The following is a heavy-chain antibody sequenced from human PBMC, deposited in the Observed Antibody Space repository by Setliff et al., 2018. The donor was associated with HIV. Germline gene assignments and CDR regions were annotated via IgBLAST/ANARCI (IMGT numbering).Heavy chain of an antibody. Sequence: SETLSLTCTVSGGSISSYYWSWIRQPPGKGLEWIGYIYTNGSTNYNPSLKSRVTISVDTSKNQFSLDLSSVTAADTAVYYCASLFHDTSAPWLNYFDHWGQGTLVTVSS. CDR1: GGSISSYY. CDR3: ASLFHDTSAPWLNYFDH. CDR2: IYTNGST. V-gene: IGHV4-4*08. J-gene: IGHJ4*02. D-gene: IGHD3-22*01.